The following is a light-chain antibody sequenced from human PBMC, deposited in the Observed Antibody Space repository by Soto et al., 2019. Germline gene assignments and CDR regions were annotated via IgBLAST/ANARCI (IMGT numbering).Light chain of an antibody. CDR1: QSISSY. CDR3: QQSYSIPLT. J-gene: IGKJ1*01. CDR2: AAS. Sequence: DLQMTQSPSSLSASVGDRVTITCRASQSISSYLNWYQQKPGKSPKLLIYAASSLQSGVPSRFSGSGSGTDFTLTISSLQPEDFATYYCQQSYSIPLTFGQGTKVEIK. V-gene: IGKV1-39*01.